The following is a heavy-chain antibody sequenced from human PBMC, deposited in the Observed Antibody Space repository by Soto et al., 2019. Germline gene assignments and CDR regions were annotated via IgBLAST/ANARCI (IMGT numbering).Heavy chain of an antibody. CDR1: GFTLGDYA. CDR3: TRNTVLIRFDY. D-gene: IGHD4-17*01. CDR2: IRSQAFGGTP. J-gene: IGHJ4*02. V-gene: IGHV3-49*03. Sequence: EVHLVDSGGDLVQPGRSLRRSCTASGFTLGDYAMSWFRQAPGKALEWVGFIRSQAFGGTPEYAASVKDRFTISRDDSKSIAYLQMDSLKSEDTAVYYCTRNTVLIRFDYCGEGTLVTVSS.